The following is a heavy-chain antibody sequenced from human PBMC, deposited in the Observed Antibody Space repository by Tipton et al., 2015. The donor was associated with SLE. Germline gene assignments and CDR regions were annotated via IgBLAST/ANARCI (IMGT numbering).Heavy chain of an antibody. V-gene: IGHV4-61*08. D-gene: IGHD3-22*01. CDR1: GGSISSGDYY. CDR2: IYYSGST. Sequence: TLSLTCTISGGSISSGDYYWSWIRQPPGKGLEWIGYIYYSGSTNYNPSLKSRVTTSVDTSKNQFSLKLSSVTAADTAVYYCARGGYYDSSGYYYDPRFDYWGQGTLVTVSS. J-gene: IGHJ4*02. CDR3: ARGGYYDSSGYYYDPRFDY.